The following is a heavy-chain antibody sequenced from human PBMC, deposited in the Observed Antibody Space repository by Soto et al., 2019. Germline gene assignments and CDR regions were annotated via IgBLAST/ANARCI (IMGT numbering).Heavy chain of an antibody. V-gene: IGHV5-10-1*01. CDR2: IDPSDSYT. Sequence: PXESLKISRKGSGYNFTSYWISLVRQMPGKGLEWMGRIDPSDSYTNYSPSFQGHVTISADKSISTAYLQWSSLKASDTAMYYCARHSLQIHYGMDVWGQGTTVTVSS. D-gene: IGHD1-1*01. CDR1: GYNFTSYW. J-gene: IGHJ6*02. CDR3: ARHSLQIHYGMDV.